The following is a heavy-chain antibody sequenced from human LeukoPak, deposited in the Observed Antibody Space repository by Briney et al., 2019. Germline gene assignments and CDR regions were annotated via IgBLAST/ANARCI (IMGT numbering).Heavy chain of an antibody. CDR2: INGDGRDI. CDR1: GFTFSSYW. J-gene: IGHJ1*01. Sequence: GGSLRLSCVASGFTFSSYWMHWVRQDPRKGLVWVSRINGDGRDINYADSVRGRFTISRDNAKNSLYLQMNSLRAEDTAVYYCARDRAYSSSWYDWGQGTLVTVSS. CDR3: ARDRAYSSSWYD. V-gene: IGHV3-74*01. D-gene: IGHD6-13*01.